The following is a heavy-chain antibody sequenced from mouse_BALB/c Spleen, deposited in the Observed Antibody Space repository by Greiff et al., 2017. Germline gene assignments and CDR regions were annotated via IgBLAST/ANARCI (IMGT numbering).Heavy chain of an antibody. Sequence: VMLMESGPGLVAPSQSLSITCTVSGFSLTSYGVHWVRQPPGKGLEWLGVIWAGGSTNYNSALMSRLSISKDNSKSQVFLKMNSLQTDDTAMYYCARDRGYVRNWYFDVWGAGTTVTVSS. CDR2: IWAGGST. CDR1: GFSLTSYG. V-gene: IGHV2-9*02. J-gene: IGHJ1*01. CDR3: ARDRGYVRNWYFDV. D-gene: IGHD1-2*01.